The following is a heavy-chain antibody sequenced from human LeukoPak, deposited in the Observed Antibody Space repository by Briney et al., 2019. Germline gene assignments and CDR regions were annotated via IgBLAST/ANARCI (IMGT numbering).Heavy chain of an antibody. CDR1: GYTFTGYY. CDR3: ARAPNYYDSSGYHGAFDI. J-gene: IGHJ3*02. V-gene: IGHV1-2*02. CDR2: INPNSGGT. D-gene: IGHD3-22*01. Sequence: ASVKVSCKASGYTFTGYYMHWVRQAPGQGLEWMGWINPNSGGTNYAQKFQGRVTMTRDTSISTAYMELSRLRSDDTAVYYCARAPNYYDSSGYHGAFDIWGQGTMVTVSS.